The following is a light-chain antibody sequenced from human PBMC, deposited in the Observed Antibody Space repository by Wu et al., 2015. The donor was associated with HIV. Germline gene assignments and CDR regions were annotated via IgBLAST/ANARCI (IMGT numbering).Light chain of an antibody. CDR2: DAS. CDR3: QQYGGSPAWT. Sequence: EIVLTQSPDTLSLSPGERATLSCRASQSVSNYLVWYQQKPGQAPRLLIYDASNRATGIPARFSGSGSGTDFTLTISSLEPEDFAVYYCQQYGGSPAWTFGQGTKVEFK. V-gene: IGKV3-11*01. J-gene: IGKJ1*01. CDR1: QSVSNY.